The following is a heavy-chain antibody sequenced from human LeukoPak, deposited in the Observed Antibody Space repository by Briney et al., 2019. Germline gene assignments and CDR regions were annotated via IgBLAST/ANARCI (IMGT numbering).Heavy chain of an antibody. CDR1: GGSISRSSYY. Sequence: SETLSLTCTVSGGSISRSSYYWGWIRQPPGKGLGWIGTIYYSGITYYSPSLKSRVMISVDTSKNQFSLKLSSVTAADTAVYYCARTATSYSYGYLGNWGQGTLVTVSS. J-gene: IGHJ4*02. D-gene: IGHD5-18*01. CDR2: IYYSGIT. V-gene: IGHV4-39*01. CDR3: ARTATSYSYGYLGN.